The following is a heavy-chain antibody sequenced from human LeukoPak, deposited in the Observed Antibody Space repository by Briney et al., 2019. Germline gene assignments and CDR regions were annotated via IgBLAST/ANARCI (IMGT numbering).Heavy chain of an antibody. D-gene: IGHD3-22*01. V-gene: IGHV3-53*01. CDR1: AFTVSDNY. CDR2: ISSGGST. J-gene: IGHJ3*02. Sequence: GGSLRLSCAASAFTVSDNYMTWVRQAPGKGLESVSVISSGGSTFYADSVRGRFTISRDDSKNTLYLEMNSLRAEDTAIYYCARDRGGYYPDAFDIWGQGTMVTVSS. CDR3: ARDRGGYYPDAFDI.